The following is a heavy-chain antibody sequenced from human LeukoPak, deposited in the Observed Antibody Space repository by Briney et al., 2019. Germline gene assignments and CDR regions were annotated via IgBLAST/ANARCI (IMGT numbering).Heavy chain of an antibody. V-gene: IGHV1-18*01. CDR1: GYSFTSYG. J-gene: IGHJ6*03. Sequence: GESLKISCKGSGYSFTSYGISWVRQAPGQGLEWMGWISAYNGNTNYAQKLQGRVTMTTDTSTSTAYMELRSLRSDDTAVYYCARVSTVIYYYYYYMDVWGKGTTVTVSS. CDR3: ARVSTVIYYYYYYMDV. D-gene: IGHD4-17*01. CDR2: ISAYNGNT.